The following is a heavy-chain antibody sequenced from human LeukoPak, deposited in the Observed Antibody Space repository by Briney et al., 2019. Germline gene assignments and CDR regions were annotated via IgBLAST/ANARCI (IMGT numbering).Heavy chain of an antibody. V-gene: IGHV3-48*01. J-gene: IGHJ4*02. CDR3: AKLTITFGGVIAFDY. CDR2: ISSSGSTI. CDR1: GFTFSSYS. Sequence: GGSLRLSCAASGFTFSSYSMNWVRQAPGKGLEWVSYISSSGSTIYYADSVKGRFTISRDNSKNTLYLQMNSLRAEDTAVYYCAKLTITFGGVIAFDYWGQGTLVTVSS. D-gene: IGHD3-16*01.